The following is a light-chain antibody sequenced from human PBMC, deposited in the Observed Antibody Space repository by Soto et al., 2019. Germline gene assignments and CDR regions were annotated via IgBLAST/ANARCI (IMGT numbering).Light chain of an antibody. V-gene: IGKV1-9*01. CDR2: AAS. CDR1: QGINIF. CDR3: QQSYSTPFT. Sequence: DTQLTQSPSFLSASVGDRVTITCRASQGINIFLAWFQQKPGKAPNLLISAASTLQSGVPSRFSGSGSETEFTLTITSLQSEDFATYYCQQSYSTPFTFGPGTKVDI. J-gene: IGKJ3*01.